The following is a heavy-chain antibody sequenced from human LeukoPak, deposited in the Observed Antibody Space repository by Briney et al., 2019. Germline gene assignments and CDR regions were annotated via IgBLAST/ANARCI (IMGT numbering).Heavy chain of an antibody. CDR1: GFTFDDYA. CDR2: ISGSGGST. J-gene: IGHJ3*02. V-gene: IGHV3-23*01. CDR3: AKDLRGYCSSTSCRGAFDI. D-gene: IGHD2-2*01. Sequence: GRSLRLSCAASGFTFDDYAMSWVRQAPGKGLEWVSAISGSGGSTYYADSVKGRFTISRDNSKNTLYLQMNSLRAEDTAVYYCAKDLRGYCSSTSCRGAFDIWGQGTMVTVSS.